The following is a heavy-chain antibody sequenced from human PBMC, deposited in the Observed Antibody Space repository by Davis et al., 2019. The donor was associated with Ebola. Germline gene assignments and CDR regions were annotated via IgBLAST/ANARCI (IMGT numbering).Heavy chain of an antibody. J-gene: IGHJ4*02. CDR2: ISSSGGNT. V-gene: IGHV3-23*01. D-gene: IGHD5-24*01. CDR3: VKSGREDGLYSYLDY. Sequence: GGSLRLSCVASGFTFSKFVMNWVRLAPGKGLEWVSAISSSGGNTYYADSVKGRFTISRDNSKNTLSLQVISLRADDTAIYYCVKSGREDGLYSYLDYWGQGTLVTVSS. CDR1: GFTFSKFV.